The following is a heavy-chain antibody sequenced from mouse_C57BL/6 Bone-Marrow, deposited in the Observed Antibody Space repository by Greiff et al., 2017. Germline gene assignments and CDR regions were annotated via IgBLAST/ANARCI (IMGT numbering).Heavy chain of an antibody. D-gene: IGHD2-1*01. CDR2: IDPENGDT. Sequence: EVQLVESGAELVRPGASVKLSCTASGFNIKDDYMHWVKQRPEQGLEWIGWIDPENGDTEYASKFQGKATITADTSSNTAYLQLSSLTSEDTAVYYCTTYLPYYFDYWGQGTTLTVSS. CDR1: GFNIKDDY. CDR3: TTYLPYYFDY. V-gene: IGHV14-4*01. J-gene: IGHJ2*01.